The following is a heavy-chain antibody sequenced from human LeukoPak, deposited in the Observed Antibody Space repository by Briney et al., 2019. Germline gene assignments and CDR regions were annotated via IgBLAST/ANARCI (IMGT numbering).Heavy chain of an antibody. CDR3: ETYNGI. CDR1: EFTFSSYA. Sequence: GGSLRLSCAASEFTFSSYAMHWVRQAPGKGLEWVAVISYDGSNKYYADSVKGRFTISRDNSKNTLYLQMNSLRAEDTAVYYCETYNGIWGQGTLVTVSS. V-gene: IGHV3-30-3*01. CDR2: ISYDGSNK. J-gene: IGHJ4*02. D-gene: IGHD3-10*01.